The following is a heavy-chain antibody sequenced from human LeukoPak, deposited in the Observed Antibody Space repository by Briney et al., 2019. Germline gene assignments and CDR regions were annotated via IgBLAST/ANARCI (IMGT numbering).Heavy chain of an antibody. CDR3: ARSPDILTGENFDY. J-gene: IGHJ4*02. CDR2: INPNTGGT. D-gene: IGHD3-9*01. Sequence: GASVKVSCKASGYTFTGYYIHWVRQAPGQGLEWMGWINPNTGGTNYAQKFQDRVTMTRDTSISTDYMELSRLRYDDTAVYYCARSPDILTGENFDYWGQGTLVTVSS. CDR1: GYTFTGYY. V-gene: IGHV1-2*02.